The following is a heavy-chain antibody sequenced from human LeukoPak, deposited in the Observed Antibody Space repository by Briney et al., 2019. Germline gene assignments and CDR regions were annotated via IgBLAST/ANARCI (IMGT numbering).Heavy chain of an antibody. V-gene: IGHV4-4*07. CDR2: IYPSGST. J-gene: IGHJ5*02. D-gene: IGHD1-1*01. CDR3: ARAPTGTGGWNWFDP. Sequence: SETLSLTCTVSGGSISSYYWSWIQQPAGKGLELIGRIYPSGSTNYNPSLKSRVTMSVDTSKNQFSLKLSSVTAADTAVYYCARAPTGTGGWNWFDPWGQGTLVTVSS. CDR1: GGSISSYY.